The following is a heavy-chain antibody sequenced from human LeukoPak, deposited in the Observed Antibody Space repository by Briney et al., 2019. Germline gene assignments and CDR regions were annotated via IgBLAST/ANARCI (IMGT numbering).Heavy chain of an antibody. D-gene: IGHD5-18*01. CDR3: AKDRGDTAYAFDI. Sequence: GGSLRLSCAASGFTFSSYGMHWVRQAPGKGLGWVADIWYDGSNKYYADSVKGRFTISRDNSKNTLYLQVNSLRAEDTAVYYCAKDRGDTAYAFDIWGQGTMVTVSS. CDR1: GFTFSSYG. CDR2: IWYDGSNK. V-gene: IGHV3-33*06. J-gene: IGHJ3*02.